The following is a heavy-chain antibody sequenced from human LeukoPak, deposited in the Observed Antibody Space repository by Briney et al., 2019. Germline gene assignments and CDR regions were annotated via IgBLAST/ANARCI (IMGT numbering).Heavy chain of an antibody. D-gene: IGHD3-3*01. CDR2: IYYSGST. CDR1: GGSISSYY. V-gene: IGHV4-59*01. CDR3: ARERYDFWSGYSYKWFDP. J-gene: IGHJ5*02. Sequence: SETLSLTCTVSGGSISSYYWSWIRQPPGKGLEWLGYIYYSGSTNYNPSLKSRVTISVDTSKNQLSLKLSSVTAADTAVYYCARERYDFWSGYSYKWFDPWGQGARVIVSS.